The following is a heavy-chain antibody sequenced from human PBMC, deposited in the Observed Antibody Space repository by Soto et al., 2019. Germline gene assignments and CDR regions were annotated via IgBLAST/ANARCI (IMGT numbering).Heavy chain of an antibody. CDR1: GFTFSSYA. CDR3: AKDPFRGYGDYYDYYYGMDV. D-gene: IGHD4-17*01. CDR2: ISGSGGST. Sequence: EVQLLESGGGLVQPGGSLRLSCAASGFTFSSYAMSWVRQAPGKGLEWVSAISGSGGSTYYADSVKGRFTISRDNSKNTLYLQMNSLRAEDTAVYYCAKDPFRGYGDYYDYYYGMDVWGQRTTVTVSS. J-gene: IGHJ6*02. V-gene: IGHV3-23*01.